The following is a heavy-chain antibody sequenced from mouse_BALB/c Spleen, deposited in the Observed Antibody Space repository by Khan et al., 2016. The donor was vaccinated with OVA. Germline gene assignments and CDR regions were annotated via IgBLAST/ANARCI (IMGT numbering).Heavy chain of an antibody. CDR1: GFSLTDYS. CDR2: IWSGGST. CDR3: ARRGYEYGRGAWFAY. D-gene: IGHD2-4*01. Sequence: VQLQESGPGLVQPSQSLSITCTVSGFSLTDYSVHWVRQSPGKGLEWLGVIWSGGSTDYNAAFISRLSISKDNSKSHVFFKMNSLQANDTAIPEFARRGYEYGRGAWFAYWGQGTLVTVSA. V-gene: IGHV2-2*02. J-gene: IGHJ3*01.